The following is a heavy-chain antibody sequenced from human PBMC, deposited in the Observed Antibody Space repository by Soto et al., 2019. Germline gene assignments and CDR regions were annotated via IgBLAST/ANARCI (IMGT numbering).Heavy chain of an antibody. Sequence: GGSLRLSCAASGFTFSIYSVNWVRQAPGKGLEWVSGISGSGVTTYYADSVKGRFTISRDNFKNSLYLQMDNLRAEDTALYYCAKAGYCGTASPCPFDYWGQGTLVTVSS. CDR3: AKAGYCGTASPCPFDY. CDR1: GFTFSIYS. D-gene: IGHD2-2*01. J-gene: IGHJ4*02. V-gene: IGHV3-23*01. CDR2: ISGSGVTT.